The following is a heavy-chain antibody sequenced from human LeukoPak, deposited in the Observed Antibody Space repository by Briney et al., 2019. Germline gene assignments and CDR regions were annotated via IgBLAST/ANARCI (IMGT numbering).Heavy chain of an antibody. J-gene: IGHJ3*02. D-gene: IGHD6-13*01. Sequence: SETLSLTCTVSGGSLSSHHWSWIRQSPGKGRESIGYIYYSGNTNYNPSLKSRVTFSVHTSKNQFSLKLTSVTAADTAVYYCARHSPQQLNAFDIWGQGSLVLVSS. V-gene: IGHV4-59*08. CDR2: IYYSGNT. CDR1: GGSLSSHH. CDR3: ARHSPQQLNAFDI.